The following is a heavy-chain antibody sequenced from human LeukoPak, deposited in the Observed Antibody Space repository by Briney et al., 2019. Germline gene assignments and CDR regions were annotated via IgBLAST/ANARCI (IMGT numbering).Heavy chain of an antibody. CDR3: ARDTGLYGDYGSDS. CDR2: IYYSGST. Sequence: PSETLSLTCTVSGGSISSYYWSWIRQPPGKRLEWIGYIYYSGSTNYNPSLKSRLTISVDTSKNQFSLKLTSVTAADTAVYYCARDTGLYGDYGSDSWGQGTLVTVSS. J-gene: IGHJ4*02. D-gene: IGHD4-17*01. CDR1: GGSISSYY. V-gene: IGHV4-59*01.